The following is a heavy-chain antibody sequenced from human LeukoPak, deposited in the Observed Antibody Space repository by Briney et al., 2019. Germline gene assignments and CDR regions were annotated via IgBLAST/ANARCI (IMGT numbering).Heavy chain of an antibody. CDR3: ARDRNPRGSGSYGVDY. J-gene: IGHJ4*02. Sequence: GGSLRLSCAASGFTFSSYGMHRVRQAPGKGLEWVAVIWYDGSNKYYADSVKGRFTISRDNSKNTLYLQMNSLRAEDTAVYYCARDRNPRGSGSYGVDYWGQGTLVTVSS. V-gene: IGHV3-33*01. CDR1: GFTFSSYG. CDR2: IWYDGSNK. D-gene: IGHD3-10*01.